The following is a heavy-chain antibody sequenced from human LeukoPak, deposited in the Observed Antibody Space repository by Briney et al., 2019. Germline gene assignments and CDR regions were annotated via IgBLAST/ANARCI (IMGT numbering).Heavy chain of an antibody. CDR2: TYYRSKWYN. CDR3: ARDLGGLITPHNWFDP. V-gene: IGHV6-1*01. CDR1: GDSVSSNSAT. D-gene: IGHD4-23*01. Sequence: SQTLSLTCAISGDSVSSNSATWNWIRQSPSRGLEWLGRTYYRSKWYNDYAVSVKSRMTINPDTSKNQFSLQVNSVTPEDTAVYYCARDLGGLITPHNWFDPWGQGTLVTVSS. J-gene: IGHJ5*02.